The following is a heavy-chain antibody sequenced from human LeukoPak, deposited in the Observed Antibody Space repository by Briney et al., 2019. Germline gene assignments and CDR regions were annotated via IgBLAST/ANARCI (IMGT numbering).Heavy chain of an antibody. CDR3: AKDLYAGRSLPYYNYYYMDV. CDR2: INPNSGGT. Sequence: ASVKVSCKASGYTFTGYYMHWVRQAPGQGLEWMGWINPNSGGTNYAQKFQGRVTMTRDTSISTAYMELSRLRSDDTAVYYCAKDLYAGRSLPYYNYYYMDVWGKGTTVTISS. J-gene: IGHJ6*03. CDR1: GYTFTGYY. V-gene: IGHV1-2*02. D-gene: IGHD3-10*01.